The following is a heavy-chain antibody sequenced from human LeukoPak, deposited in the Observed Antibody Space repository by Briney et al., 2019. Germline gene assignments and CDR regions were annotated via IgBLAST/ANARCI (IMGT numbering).Heavy chain of an antibody. CDR1: GGSISSSSYY. CDR2: IYYSGST. Sequence: SGTLSLTCAVSGGSISSSSYYWGWIRQPPGKGLEWIGSIYYSGSTYYNPSLKSRVTISVDTSKNQFSLKLSSVTAADTAVYYCASSAVTTFDPWGQGTLVTVSS. CDR3: ASSAVTTFDP. J-gene: IGHJ5*02. V-gene: IGHV4-39*01. D-gene: IGHD4-17*01.